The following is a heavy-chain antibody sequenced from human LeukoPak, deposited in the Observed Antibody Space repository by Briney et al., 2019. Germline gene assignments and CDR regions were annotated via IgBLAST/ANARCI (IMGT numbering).Heavy chain of an antibody. Sequence: SETLSLTCAVSGGSISSTNWWSWVRQPPGKGLEWIGEIFHSGSTNYNPSLESRVTISVDKSKNQFSLELYSLTAADTAVYYCARSTRWSEKSYYFDHWGQGTLVTVSS. D-gene: IGHD6-19*01. CDR3: ARSTRWSEKSYYFDH. J-gene: IGHJ4*02. CDR1: GGSISSTNW. CDR2: IFHSGST. V-gene: IGHV4-4*02.